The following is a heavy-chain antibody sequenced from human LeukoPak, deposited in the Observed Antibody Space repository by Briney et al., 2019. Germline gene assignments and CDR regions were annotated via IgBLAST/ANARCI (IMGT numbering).Heavy chain of an antibody. J-gene: IGHJ4*02. Sequence: GGSLRLSCAASGFTFSNYWMSWVRQAPGKGLEWVANIKEDGSDKYYVDSVKGRFIISRDNVKNSLYLQMNSLRAEDTAVYYCAEGDKPVIAMVKFDYWGQGTLVTVSS. D-gene: IGHD5-18*01. CDR1: GFTFSNYW. CDR2: IKEDGSDK. V-gene: IGHV3-7*03. CDR3: AEGDKPVIAMVKFDY.